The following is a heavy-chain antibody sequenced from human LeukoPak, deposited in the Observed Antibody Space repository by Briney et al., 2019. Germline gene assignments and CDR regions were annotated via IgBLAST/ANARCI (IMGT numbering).Heavy chain of an antibody. CDR1: GFTFSSYS. J-gene: IGHJ6*03. CDR3: ARGRIVATRYYYYYYMDV. Sequence: GGSLRLSCAASGFTFSSYSMNWVRQAPGKGLEWVSSISRSSSYISYADSVKGRFTISRDNAKNSLYLQMNSLRAEDTAVYYCARGRIVATRYYYYYYMDVWGKGTTVTVSS. CDR2: ISRSSSYI. V-gene: IGHV3-21*01. D-gene: IGHD5-12*01.